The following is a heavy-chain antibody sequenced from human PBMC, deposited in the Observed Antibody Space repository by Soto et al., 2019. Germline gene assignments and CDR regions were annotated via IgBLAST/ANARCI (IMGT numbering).Heavy chain of an antibody. CDR3: AHMGAPKYYDFWSGYSPSRLGELSSFDY. CDR2: IYWDDDK. J-gene: IGHJ4*02. CDR1: GFSLSTSGVG. D-gene: IGHD3-3*01. Sequence: QITLKESGPTLVKPTQTLTLTCTFSGFSLSTSGVGVGWIRQPPGKALEWLALIYWDDDKRYSPSLKSRLTITXXXSKNQVVLTMXXMXPXXTATYYCAHMGAPKYYDFWSGYSPSRLGELSSFDYWGQGTLVTVSS. V-gene: IGHV2-5*02.